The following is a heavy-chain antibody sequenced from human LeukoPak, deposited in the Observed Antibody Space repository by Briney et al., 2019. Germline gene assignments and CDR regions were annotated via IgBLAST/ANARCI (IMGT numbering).Heavy chain of an antibody. Sequence: SGGSLRLSCAASGFTFSSYGMHWVRQAPGKGLEWVAVISYDGSNKYYADSVKGRFTISRDNSKNTLYLQMNSLRAEDTAVYYCAKIPGVVGTTSDAFDIWGQGTMVTVSS. D-gene: IGHD1-26*01. V-gene: IGHV3-30*18. CDR2: ISYDGSNK. CDR1: GFTFSSYG. J-gene: IGHJ3*02. CDR3: AKIPGVVGTTSDAFDI.